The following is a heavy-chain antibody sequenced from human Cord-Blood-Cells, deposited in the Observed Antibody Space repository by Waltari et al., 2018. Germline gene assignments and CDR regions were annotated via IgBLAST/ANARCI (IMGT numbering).Heavy chain of an antibody. Sequence: QVQLQESGPGLVKPSQTLSLTCTVSGGSISSGSSYWRWIRQPAGKGLEWIGYIYTSGSTNYNPSLKSRVTISVDTSKNQFSLKLSSVTAADTAVYYCARKHDFWSGYYDYWGQGTLVTVSS. V-gene: IGHV4-61*09. CDR3: ARKHDFWSGYYDY. CDR2: IYTSGST. J-gene: IGHJ4*02. CDR1: GGSISSGSSY. D-gene: IGHD3-3*01.